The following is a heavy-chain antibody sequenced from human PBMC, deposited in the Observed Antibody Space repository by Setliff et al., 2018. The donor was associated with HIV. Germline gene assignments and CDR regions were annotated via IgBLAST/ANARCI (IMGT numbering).Heavy chain of an antibody. CDR1: GGSISSSSYY. CDR2: IYYSGST. V-gene: IGHV4-39*01. J-gene: IGHJ6*03. CDR3: ARHRDSSGWYEDYYYYMDV. Sequence: SETLSLTCTVSGGSISSSSYYWGWIRQPPGKGLEWIGSIYYSGSTYYNPSLKSRVTISVDTSKNQFSLKLSSVTAADTAVYYCARHRDSSGWYEDYYYYMDVWGKGTTVTVSS. D-gene: IGHD6-19*01.